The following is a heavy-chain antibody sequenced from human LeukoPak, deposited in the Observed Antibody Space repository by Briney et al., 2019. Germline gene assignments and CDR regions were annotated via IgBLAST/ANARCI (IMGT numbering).Heavy chain of an antibody. J-gene: IGHJ3*01. Sequence: GGSLRLSCAASGFAVSNKFMYWVRQAPGKGLEWVSVIRVGDVTHYADSVKGRFTTSRDGSKNTVYLQMESLRVEDTAVYYCAREDNGGATDDGFDVWGRGTVVIVSS. CDR3: AREDNGGATDDGFDV. CDR2: IRVGDVT. CDR1: GFAVSNKF. D-gene: IGHD1-1*01. V-gene: IGHV3-53*01.